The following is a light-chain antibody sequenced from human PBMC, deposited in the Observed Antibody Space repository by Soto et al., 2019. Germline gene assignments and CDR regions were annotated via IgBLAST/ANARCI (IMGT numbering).Light chain of an antibody. Sequence: EIVMTQSPATLSVSPGERAPLSCRASQSVSSNLAWYQQKPGQAPRLLIYGASTRATGIPARFSGSGSGTEFTFTISSLQSEDFAVYYCQQYNNWPPAYTFGQGTKLDLK. V-gene: IGKV3-15*01. CDR3: QQYNNWPPAYT. J-gene: IGKJ2*01. CDR1: QSVSSN. CDR2: GAS.